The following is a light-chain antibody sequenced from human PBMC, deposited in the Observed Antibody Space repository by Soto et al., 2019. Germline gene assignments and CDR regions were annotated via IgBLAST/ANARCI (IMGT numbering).Light chain of an antibody. Sequence: QSVLTQPASVSGSPGQSITISCTGTSSDIGTYNYVSWYQQHPGNVPKLIIYEVNNRPTGVSYRFSGSKSANTASLTISGLRAEDEADYYCSSLTNINTQVLGPGTNVTVL. V-gene: IGLV2-14*03. CDR2: EVN. CDR3: SSLTNINTQV. J-gene: IGLJ1*01. CDR1: SSDIGTYNY.